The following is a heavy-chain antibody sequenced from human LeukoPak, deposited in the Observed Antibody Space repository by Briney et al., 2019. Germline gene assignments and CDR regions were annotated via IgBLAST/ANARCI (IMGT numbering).Heavy chain of an antibody. D-gene: IGHD2/OR15-2a*01. Sequence: PVGSLRLSCTASGFTFSTYGMHWVRQAPGKGLEWVALICSYGSNQYYAEYLKGRFTNSRDNSKNTLYLQMNSLRAADTAIYYCARDPVQNSRSCDLYFFQYWGQGTLVSVSS. CDR1: GFTFSTYG. CDR3: ARDPVQNSRSCDLYFFQY. CDR2: ICSYGSNQ. V-gene: IGHV3-33*01. J-gene: IGHJ4*02.